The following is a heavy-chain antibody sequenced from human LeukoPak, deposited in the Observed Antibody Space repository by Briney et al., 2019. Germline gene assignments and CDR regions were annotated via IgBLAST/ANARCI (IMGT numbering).Heavy chain of an antibody. J-gene: IGHJ3*02. V-gene: IGHV4-34*01. CDR1: GGSFSGYY. CDR2: IYYSGST. D-gene: IGHD2-21*02. CDR3: ARHPKAYCGGDCYSYAFDI. Sequence: PSETLSLTCAVYGGSFSGYYWSWIRQPPGKGLEWIGSIYYSGSTYYNPSLKSRVTISVDTSKNQFSLKLSSVTAADTAVYYCARHPKAYCGGDCYSYAFDIWGQGTMVTVSS.